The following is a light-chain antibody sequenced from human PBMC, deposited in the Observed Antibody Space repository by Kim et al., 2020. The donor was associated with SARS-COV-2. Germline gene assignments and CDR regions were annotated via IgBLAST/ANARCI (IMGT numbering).Light chain of an antibody. CDR1: SLRSYY. J-gene: IGLJ2*01. V-gene: IGLV3-19*01. CDR2: GKD. Sequence: SSSLPPAPSFSLALCQTVRITCQGDSLRSYYATWYQQKPGQAPKVVIYGKDNRPSGVPDRFSGSSSGNTAYLTITGTQAGDEADYYCNSRDSNDYVVFGGGTKVTVL. CDR3: NSRDSNDYVV.